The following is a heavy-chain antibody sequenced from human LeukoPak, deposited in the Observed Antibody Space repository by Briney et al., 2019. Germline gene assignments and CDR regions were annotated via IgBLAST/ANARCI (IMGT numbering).Heavy chain of an antibody. J-gene: IGHJ4*02. Sequence: GGSLILSCAASGFTLSSYLMSWVPQTPGRWKGWVANIKQEGSEKYYVDTVKGRFTISRDTAKNSLYLQMNSLRADDTAVYYCARDLLLHAAFDFCGQGPLVTVSS. CDR2: IKQEGSEK. CDR3: ARDLLLHAAFDF. V-gene: IGHV3-7*03. CDR1: GFTLSSYL.